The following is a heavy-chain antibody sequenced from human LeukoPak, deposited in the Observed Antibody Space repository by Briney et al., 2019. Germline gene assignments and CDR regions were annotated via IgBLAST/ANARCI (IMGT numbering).Heavy chain of an antibody. D-gene: IGHD5-12*01. V-gene: IGHV3-7*03. J-gene: IGHJ4*02. Sequence: GGSLRLSCAASGFTFSTSWMSWVRHVPGKGLEWVANIKKDGSETYYVDSVKRRFTISRDNAKNSLYLQMNSLRAEDTAIYYCARGRYSGTTYYFDYWGQGTLVTVSS. CDR3: ARGRYSGTTYYFDY. CDR2: IKKDGSET. CDR1: GFTFSTSW.